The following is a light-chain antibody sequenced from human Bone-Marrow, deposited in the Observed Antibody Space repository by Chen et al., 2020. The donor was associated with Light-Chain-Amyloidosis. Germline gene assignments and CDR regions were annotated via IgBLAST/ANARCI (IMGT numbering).Light chain of an antibody. CDR3: QSADSSGTYEVI. V-gene: IGLV3-25*03. CDR2: RDT. CDR1: DLPTKY. Sequence: SHALTQPPSVAVSPGQTARITCSGDDLPTKYAYWYQQKPGQAPVLVIHRDTERPSGISERFSGSSSGTTATLTISGVQAEDEADYHCQSADSSGTYEVIFGGGTKLTV. J-gene: IGLJ2*01.